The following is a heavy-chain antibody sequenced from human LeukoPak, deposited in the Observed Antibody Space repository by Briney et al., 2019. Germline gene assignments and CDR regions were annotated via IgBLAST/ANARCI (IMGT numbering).Heavy chain of an antibody. V-gene: IGHV3-7*05. CDR1: RFTFSNYW. D-gene: IGHD5-12*01. Sequence: PGGSLRLSCAASRFTFSNYWMSWVRQAPGKGLEWVANIKQDGSEKLYVDSLKGRFTISRDNAKNSLYLQMNSLRAEDTAVYYCATLGAYDRFDSWGQGTLVTVSS. CDR2: IKQDGSEK. J-gene: IGHJ4*02. CDR3: ATLGAYDRFDS.